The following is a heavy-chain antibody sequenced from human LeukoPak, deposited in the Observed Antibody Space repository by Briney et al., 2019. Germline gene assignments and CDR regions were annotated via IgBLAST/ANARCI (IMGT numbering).Heavy chain of an antibody. D-gene: IGHD6-13*01. J-gene: IGHJ6*02. CDR3: ARDISSIAAAGWSYYYYYGMDV. Sequence: ASVRVSCKASGYTFTSYGISWVRQAPGQELEWMGWISAYIGNTNYAQKLQGRVTMTTDTSTSTAYMELRSLRSDDTAVYYCARDISSIAAAGWSYYYYYGMDVWGQGTTITVSS. CDR2: ISAYIGNT. V-gene: IGHV1-18*01. CDR1: GYTFTSYG.